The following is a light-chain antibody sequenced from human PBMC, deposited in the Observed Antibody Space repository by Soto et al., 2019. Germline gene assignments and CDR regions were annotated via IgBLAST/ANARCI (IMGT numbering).Light chain of an antibody. CDR2: AAS. Sequence: DIQMTQPPSSLSASVGDRVTMTCRASQSISSYLNWYQQKPGKAPKLLIYAASSLQSGVPSRFSGSGSGTDFTLTISSLQPEDFATYYWQQSYSTPLYTFGQGTKLEIK. V-gene: IGKV1-39*01. J-gene: IGKJ2*01. CDR3: QQSYSTPLYT. CDR1: QSISSY.